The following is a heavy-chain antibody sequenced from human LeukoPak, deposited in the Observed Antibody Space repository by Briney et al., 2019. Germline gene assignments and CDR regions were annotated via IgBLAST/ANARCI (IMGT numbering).Heavy chain of an antibody. Sequence: SVKVSCKASGGTFSGYAISWVRQAPGQGLEWLGGFISVFGTTNYTQRFQGRITITTDESTTTAYMELSSLRSEDTAVYFCAGGDPFNYYMDVWGKGTTVIVFS. CDR3: AGGDPFNYYMDV. D-gene: IGHD4-17*01. CDR2: FISVFGTT. J-gene: IGHJ6*03. V-gene: IGHV1-69*05. CDR1: GGTFSGYA.